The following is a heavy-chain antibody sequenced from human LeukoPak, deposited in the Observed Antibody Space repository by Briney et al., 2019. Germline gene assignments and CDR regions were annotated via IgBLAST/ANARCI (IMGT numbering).Heavy chain of an antibody. Sequence: PGGSLRLSCAASGFTFITYWMSWVRQAPGKGLEWVANIKHDGSETYYVDSVKGRFTISRDNSKNTLYLQMGSLRAEDMAVYYCARGSGGAGWATPGGWLSRYYYMDVWGKGTTVTVSS. D-gene: IGHD2-15*01. CDR2: IKHDGSET. CDR1: GFTFITYW. CDR3: ARGSGGAGWATPGGWLSRYYYMDV. J-gene: IGHJ6*03. V-gene: IGHV3-7*01.